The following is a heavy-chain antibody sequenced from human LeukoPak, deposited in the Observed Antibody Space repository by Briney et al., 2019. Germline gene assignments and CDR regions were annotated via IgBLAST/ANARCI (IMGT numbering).Heavy chain of an antibody. CDR1: GYTFTSYG. CDR2: ISAYNGNT. Sequence: GASVKVSCKASGYTFTSYGISWVRQAPGQGLEWMGWISAYNGNTNYAQKLQGRVTMTTDTSTSTAYMELRSLRSDDTAAYYCARDHPNYDSSGYYYSQKFDPWGQGTLVTVSS. CDR3: ARDHPNYDSSGYYYSQKFDP. V-gene: IGHV1-18*01. D-gene: IGHD3-22*01. J-gene: IGHJ5*02.